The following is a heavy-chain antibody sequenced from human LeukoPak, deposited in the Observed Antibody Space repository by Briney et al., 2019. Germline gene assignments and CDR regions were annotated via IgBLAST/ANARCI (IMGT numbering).Heavy chain of an antibody. CDR2: IKQDGSEK. D-gene: IGHD1-26*01. CDR1: GFTFSSYW. CDR3: AREGDGGSYCFDY. V-gene: IGHV3-7*01. Sequence: GGCLRLSCAASGFTFSSYWMSWVRQAPGKGLEWVANIKQDGSEKYYVDSVKGRFTISRDNAKNSLYLQMNSLRAEDTAVYYCAREGDGGSYCFDYWGQGTLVTLSS. J-gene: IGHJ4*02.